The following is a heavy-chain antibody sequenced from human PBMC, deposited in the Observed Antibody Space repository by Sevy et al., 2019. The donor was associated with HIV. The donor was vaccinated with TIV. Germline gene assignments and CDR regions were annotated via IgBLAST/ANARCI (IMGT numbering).Heavy chain of an antibody. CDR1: GGSFSGYY. V-gene: IGHV4-34*01. CDR2: INHSGST. D-gene: IGHD3-22*01. J-gene: IGHJ5*02. Sequence: SETLSLTCAVYGGSFSGYYWSWIRQPPGKGLEWIGEINHSGSTNYNPSLKSRVTISVDTSKNQFSLKLSSVTAADTAVYYCVRGGLVVATNWFDPWGQGTLVTVSS. CDR3: VRGGLVVATNWFDP.